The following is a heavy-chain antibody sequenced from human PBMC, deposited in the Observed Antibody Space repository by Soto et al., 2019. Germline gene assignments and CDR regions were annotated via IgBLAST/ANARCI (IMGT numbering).Heavy chain of an antibody. CDR2: IDPRGGST. CDR1: GYTFMSYY. J-gene: IGHJ5*02. Sequence: QVQLVQSGAEVKKPGDSVKVSCKASGYTFMSYYIHWVRQAPGQGLELMGIIDPRGGSTTYVQKLQGRVTMTTDTSMTTVYMELSSLRSEYTAMYYCARGTTSSTSLGWLAPWGQGILVTFSS. V-gene: IGHV1-46*03. CDR3: ARGTTSSTSLGWLAP. D-gene: IGHD2-2*01.